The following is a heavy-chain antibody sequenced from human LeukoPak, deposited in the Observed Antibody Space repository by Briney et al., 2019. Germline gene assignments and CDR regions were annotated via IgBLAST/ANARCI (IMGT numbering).Heavy chain of an antibody. CDR1: GGSISSSSYY. Sequence: PSETLSLTCSVSGGSISSSSYYWVWIRQPPGKGLEWIGTIYYSGSTYYNPSLKSRVTISVVTSKNQFSLKLRSVTAADTAVYYCARRGDILTGFPFDYWGQATMLTVSS. J-gene: IGHJ4*02. CDR2: IYYSGST. V-gene: IGHV4-39*01. D-gene: IGHD3-9*01. CDR3: ARRGDILTGFPFDY.